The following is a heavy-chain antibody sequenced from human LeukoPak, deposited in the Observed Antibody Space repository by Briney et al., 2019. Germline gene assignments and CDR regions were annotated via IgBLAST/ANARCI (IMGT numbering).Heavy chain of an antibody. CDR3: ARGGSSGYYYG. J-gene: IGHJ4*02. Sequence: PSETLSLTCTVSGGSISSYYWSWIRQPAGKGLEWVGHLYTSGSTNYNPSLKSRVTMSVDTSKNQFSLKLTSITAADTAVYYCARGGSSGYYYGWGQGTLVTVSS. V-gene: IGHV4-4*07. CDR2: LYTSGST. D-gene: IGHD3-22*01. CDR1: GGSISSYY.